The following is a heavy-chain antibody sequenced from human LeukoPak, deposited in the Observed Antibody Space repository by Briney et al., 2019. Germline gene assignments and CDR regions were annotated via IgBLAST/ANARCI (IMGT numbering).Heavy chain of an antibody. Sequence: GGSLRLSCAASGFTFSSYGMHGVRQAPGKGLEWVAVISYDGSNKYYADSVKGRFTISRDNSKNTLYLQMNSLRAEDTAVYYCAKAEDTAMVDYWGQGTLVTVSS. J-gene: IGHJ4*02. V-gene: IGHV3-30*18. CDR3: AKAEDTAMVDY. D-gene: IGHD5-18*01. CDR1: GFTFSSYG. CDR2: ISYDGSNK.